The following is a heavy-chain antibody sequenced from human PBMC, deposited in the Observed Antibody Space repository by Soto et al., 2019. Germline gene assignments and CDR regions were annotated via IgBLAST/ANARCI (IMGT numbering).Heavy chain of an antibody. D-gene: IGHD6-13*01. CDR2: IYTSGST. CDR3: ALQTGYSSSWYGYYYYGMDV. CDR1: GGSISSYY. Sequence: PSETLSLTCTVSGGSISSYYWSWIRQPAGKGLEWIGRIYTSGSTNYNPSLKSRVTMSVDTSKNQFSLKLSSVTAADTAVYYCALQTGYSSSWYGYYYYGMDVWGQGTTVTVSS. V-gene: IGHV4-4*07. J-gene: IGHJ6*02.